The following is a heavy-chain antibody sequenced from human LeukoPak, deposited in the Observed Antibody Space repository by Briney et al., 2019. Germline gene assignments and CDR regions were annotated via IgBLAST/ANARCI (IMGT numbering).Heavy chain of an antibody. D-gene: IGHD5-18*01. CDR2: ISTSGASA. V-gene: IGHV3-48*03. CDR1: GFTFSNFE. CDR3: ARERGYNYGYSGYYDQ. Sequence: GGSLRLSCAASGFTFSNFEMNWVRQAPGKGLEWISYISTSGASAYYADSVKGRLTVSRDNAKNSMYLRMDTLRAEDTAVYYCARERGYNYGYSGYYDQWGQGILVTVSS. J-gene: IGHJ4*02.